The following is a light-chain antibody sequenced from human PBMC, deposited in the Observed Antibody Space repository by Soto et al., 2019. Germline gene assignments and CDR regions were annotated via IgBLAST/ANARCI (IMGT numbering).Light chain of an antibody. CDR2: DTS. V-gene: IGKV3-20*01. Sequence: EIVLTQSPGTLSLSPVETATLSCRASQSVSSNYLAWYQQKPGQAPRLLIYDTSSSASDIPDRFSGSGSGTDFTLTISRLEPEDFAVYYCQQYGSSPRVTFGQGTRLEIK. CDR3: QQYGSSPRVT. J-gene: IGKJ5*01. CDR1: QSVSSNY.